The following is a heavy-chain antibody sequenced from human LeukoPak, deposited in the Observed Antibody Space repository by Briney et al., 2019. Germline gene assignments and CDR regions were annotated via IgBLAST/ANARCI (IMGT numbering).Heavy chain of an antibody. CDR1: GRSIGDDY. V-gene: IGHV4-59*01. D-gene: IGHD5-24*01. Sequence: SGTLSLTCGVSGRSIGDDYWTWIRQPPGQWLEYIGFIHYSGDTDSTPSLKSRVTMSVDASKNEFSLRLKYVTAADTAIYYCARHVTISGPYDASDIWGQGTMVTVSP. CDR2: IHYSGDT. J-gene: IGHJ3*02. CDR3: ARHVTISGPYDASDI.